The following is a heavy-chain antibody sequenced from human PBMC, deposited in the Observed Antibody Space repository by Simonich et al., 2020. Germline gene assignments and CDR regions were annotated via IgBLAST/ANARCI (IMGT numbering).Heavy chain of an antibody. CDR1: GGSFSGYY. Sequence: QVQLQQWGAGLLKPSETLSLTCAVYGGSFSGYYWSSIRQPPGKGLEWIGEINHSGSTNYNPSLKSRVTISVDTSKNQFSLKLSSVTAADTAVYYCARGKGWKNAFDIWGQGTMVTVSS. CDR3: ARGKGWKNAFDI. J-gene: IGHJ3*02. CDR2: INHSGST. D-gene: IGHD1-1*01. V-gene: IGHV4-34*01.